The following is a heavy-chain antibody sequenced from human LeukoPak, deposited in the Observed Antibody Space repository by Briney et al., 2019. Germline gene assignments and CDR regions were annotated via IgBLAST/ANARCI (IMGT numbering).Heavy chain of an antibody. D-gene: IGHD5-24*01. CDR3: ARRRDGYNIDY. CDR2: IYPGDSDT. Sequence: GESLKISCKGSGCSFNNYWIAWVRQMPGKGLEWMGIIYPGDSDTKYSPSFQGQVTFSADKSISTAYLQWSSLKASDTAMYYCARRRDGYNIDYWGQGTLVTVSS. CDR1: GCSFNNYW. J-gene: IGHJ4*02. V-gene: IGHV5-51*01.